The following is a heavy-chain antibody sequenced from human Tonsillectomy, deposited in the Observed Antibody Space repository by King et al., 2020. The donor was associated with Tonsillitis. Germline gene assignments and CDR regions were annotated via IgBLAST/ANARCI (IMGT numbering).Heavy chain of an antibody. CDR2: INSKSGGT. CDR1: GYTFTDYY. D-gene: IGHD3-3*01. Sequence: VQLVESGAEVKKPGASVRVSCKASGYTFTDYYVHWVRQAPGQGLEWMGFINSKSGGTNYAQKFQGRVTMTRDTSISIVYMELSSLRSDDTAVYYCARVVSKPGFVDVWGQGTTVTVSS. V-gene: IGHV1-2*02. J-gene: IGHJ6*02. CDR3: ARVVSKPGFVDV.